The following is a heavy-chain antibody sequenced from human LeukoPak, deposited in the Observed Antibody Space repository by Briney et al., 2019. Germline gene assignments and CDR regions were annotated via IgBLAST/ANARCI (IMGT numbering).Heavy chain of an antibody. V-gene: IGHV3-66*04. CDR1: GFTASSTS. Sequence: GGSLRLSCAASGFTASSTSIIWVRQAPGKGLECVSYIRGDTSTEYAEYVRGRFTISRDDAKNTVYLQMNSLRVGDTSVYYCARRRGGYGDGDFDYWGQGTLVTVSS. D-gene: IGHD4-17*01. J-gene: IGHJ4*02. CDR3: ARRRGGYGDGDFDY. CDR2: IRGDTST.